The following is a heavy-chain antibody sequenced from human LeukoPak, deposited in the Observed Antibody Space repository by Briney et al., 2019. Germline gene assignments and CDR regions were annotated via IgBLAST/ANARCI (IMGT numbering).Heavy chain of an antibody. CDR3: ARGRDGYNYDY. J-gene: IGHJ4*02. V-gene: IGHV4-30-2*01. Sequence: SQTLSLTFAVSGGSISSGGYSWSWIRQPPGKGLEWIGYIYHSGSTYYNPSLKSRVTISVDRSKNQFSLKLSSVTAADTAVYYCARGRDGYNYDYWGQGTLVTVSS. CDR2: IYHSGST. D-gene: IGHD5-24*01. CDR1: GGSISSGGYS.